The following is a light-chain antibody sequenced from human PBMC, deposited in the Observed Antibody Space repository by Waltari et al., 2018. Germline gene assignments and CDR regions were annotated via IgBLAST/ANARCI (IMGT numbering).Light chain of an antibody. J-gene: IGKJ1*01. CDR2: WAS. CDR3: QQYYRRRT. CDR1: QSILYNSNDKNY. Sequence: DIVLTQSPDSLAVSLGERATINCKSSQSILYNSNDKNYLAWYQQKPGQPPKLLIYWASTRQSGVPDRFSGSGSGTDFTLTISSLQAKDVAVYYCQQYYRRRTVGQGTKVEI. V-gene: IGKV4-1*01.